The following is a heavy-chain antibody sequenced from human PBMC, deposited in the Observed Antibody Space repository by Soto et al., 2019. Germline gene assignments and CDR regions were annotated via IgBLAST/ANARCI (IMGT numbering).Heavy chain of an antibody. CDR2: ISYDGSNK. CDR1: GFTFSSYA. V-gene: IGHV3-30-3*01. Sequence: PGGSLRLSCAASGFTFSSYAMHWVRQAPGKGLEWVAVISYDGSNKYYADSVKGRFTISRDNSKNTLYLQMNSLRAEDTAVYYCARSWRGLGFDYWGQGTLVTVS. J-gene: IGHJ4*02. D-gene: IGHD3-10*01. CDR3: ARSWRGLGFDY.